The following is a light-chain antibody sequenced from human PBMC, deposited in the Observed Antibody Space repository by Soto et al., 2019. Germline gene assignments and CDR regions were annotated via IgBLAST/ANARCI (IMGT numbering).Light chain of an antibody. J-gene: IGLJ2*01. V-gene: IGLV1-40*01. CDR3: QSYASSLRVSV. CDR2: GNS. Sequence: QSVLTQPPSVSGAPGQRVTISCTGSSSNIGAGYDVHWYQQLPGTAPKLLIYGNSNRPSGVPDRFSGSKSGTSASLAITGLQYEDEADYYCQSYASSLRVSVFGGGTKLTVL. CDR1: SSNIGAGYD.